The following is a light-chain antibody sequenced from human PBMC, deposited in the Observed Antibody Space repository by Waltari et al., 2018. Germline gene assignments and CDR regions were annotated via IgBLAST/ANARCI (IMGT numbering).Light chain of an antibody. Sequence: QSALAQPASVSGPPGQPIPISCPGTTGDGGNHNFVPWYQHHPRKAPQLIIYEVIKRPSGISDRFTGSKSGNTASLSISGLQAEDEADYYCCSYVQKDIWLFGGGTKVTVL. V-gene: IGLV2-23*02. J-gene: IGLJ3*02. CDR1: TGDGGNHNF. CDR3: CSYVQKDIWL. CDR2: EVI.